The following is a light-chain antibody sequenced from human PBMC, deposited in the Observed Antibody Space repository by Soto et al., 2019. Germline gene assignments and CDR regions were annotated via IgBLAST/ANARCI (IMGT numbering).Light chain of an antibody. CDR2: WAS. J-gene: IGKJ2*01. V-gene: IGKV4-1*01. CDR1: QSVLYSSNNKNY. CDR3: QQYYGTPPYT. Sequence: DIVMTQSPDSLAVSLGERATINCKSSQSVLYSSNNKNYLAWYQQKPGQPPKLLIFWASTRESGVPDRFSGSGSGTHFTLTISSLQAEDVAVYYCQQYYGTPPYTFGQGTKLEIK.